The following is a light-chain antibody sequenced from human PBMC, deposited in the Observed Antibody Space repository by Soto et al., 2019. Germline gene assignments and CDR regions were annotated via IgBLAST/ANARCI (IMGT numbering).Light chain of an antibody. CDR3: SSYAGSNILV. J-gene: IGLJ3*02. V-gene: IGLV2-8*01. CDR1: SSDVGDFNY. CDR2: EVS. Sequence: QSVLTQPPSASGSPGQSVTISCTGTSSDVGDFNYVSWYQQHPGKAPKLMIYEVSKRPSGVPDRFSGSKSDNTASLTVSGLQAEDEAVYYCSSYAGSNILVFGGGTKLTVL.